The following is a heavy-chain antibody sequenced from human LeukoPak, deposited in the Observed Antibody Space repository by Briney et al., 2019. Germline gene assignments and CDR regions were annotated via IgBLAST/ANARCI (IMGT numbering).Heavy chain of an antibody. CDR3: AREVKVPGELLGGFDS. Sequence: ASVKVSCKASGYTFVDHYIHWVRQAPGQGLEWMGWINPKRGGTTYAEKFEGRVTMTSDTAISTVYMELTSLRSDDTAFYYCAREVKVPGELLGGFDSRGQGSLVTVSS. J-gene: IGHJ5*01. CDR2: INPKRGGT. D-gene: IGHD3-10*01. CDR1: GYTFVDHY. V-gene: IGHV1-2*02.